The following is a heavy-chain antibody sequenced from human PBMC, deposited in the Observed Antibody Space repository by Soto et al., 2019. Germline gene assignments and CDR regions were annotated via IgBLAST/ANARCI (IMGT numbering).Heavy chain of an antibody. Sequence: EVLLVESGGGLVQPGGSLKLSCAATGFVFKDSSIHWVRQASGKGLEWVGRIRDRAYNYATAYAASGEGRFTISRDDSDNTAYLHMSSLKTEDTAIYYCTRLISAAQDYWGQGTLVTVSS. J-gene: IGHJ4*02. D-gene: IGHD3-10*01. CDR2: IRDRAYNYAT. CDR3: TRLISAAQDY. CDR1: GFVFKDSS. V-gene: IGHV3-73*01.